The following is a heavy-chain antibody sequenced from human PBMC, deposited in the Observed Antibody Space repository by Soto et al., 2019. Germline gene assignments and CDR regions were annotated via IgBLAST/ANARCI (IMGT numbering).Heavy chain of an antibody. CDR2: INHSGST. CDR3: AREPRYYYGSGSYRNNWFAP. Sequence: SETLSLTCAVYGGSFSGYYWSWIRQPPGKGLEWIGEINHSGSTNYNPSLKSRVTISVDTSKNQFSLKLSSVTAADTAVYYCAREPRYYYGSGSYRNNWFAPWGQGTLVTVSS. J-gene: IGHJ5*02. D-gene: IGHD3-10*01. V-gene: IGHV4-34*01. CDR1: GGSFSGYY.